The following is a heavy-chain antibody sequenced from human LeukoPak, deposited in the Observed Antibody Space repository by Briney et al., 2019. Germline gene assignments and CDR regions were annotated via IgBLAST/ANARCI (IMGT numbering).Heavy chain of an antibody. CDR1: GYRFTTYW. V-gene: IGHV5-51*01. CDR3: ARLTGAITVGEFDS. CDR2: IYPGDSDT. J-gene: IGHJ4*02. D-gene: IGHD2-8*02. Sequence: LGESLKISFKDSGYRFTTYWIGGVRQMPGKGLEWMGIIYPGDSDTRYSPSFQGQVTISADKSISTAYLQWSSLRASDTAMYYCARLTGAITVGEFDSWGQGTLVTVSS.